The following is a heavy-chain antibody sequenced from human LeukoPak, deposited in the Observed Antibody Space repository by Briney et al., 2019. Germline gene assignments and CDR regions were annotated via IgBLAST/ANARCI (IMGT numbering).Heavy chain of an antibody. CDR2: IYYSGST. Sequence: SETLSLTCTVSGGSISSSSYYWGWIRQPPGKGLEWLGSIYYSGSTYYNPSLKSRVTISVDTSKNQFSLKLSSVTAADTAVYYCARSYCGGDCYLFEYYFDYWGQGTLVTVSS. CDR3: ARSYCGGDCYLFEYYFDY. V-gene: IGHV4-39*01. D-gene: IGHD2-21*02. J-gene: IGHJ4*02. CDR1: GGSISSSSYY.